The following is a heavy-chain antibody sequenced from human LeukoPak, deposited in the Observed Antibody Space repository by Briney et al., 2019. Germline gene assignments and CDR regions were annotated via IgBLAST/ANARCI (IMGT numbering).Heavy chain of an antibody. V-gene: IGHV1-18*01. CDR2: ISAYNGNT. CDR3: AREAPSRESYYGGRWGYYDYYMDV. CDR1: GYTFTSYG. Sequence: ASVKVSCKASGYTFTSYGISWVRQAPGQGLEWVGCISAYNGNTKYAQKLQGRVTISTDTATSTPYIELRSLRSDDTAVYYCAREAPSRESYYGGRWGYYDYYMDVWGKGTTVTVSS. D-gene: IGHD4-23*01. J-gene: IGHJ6*03.